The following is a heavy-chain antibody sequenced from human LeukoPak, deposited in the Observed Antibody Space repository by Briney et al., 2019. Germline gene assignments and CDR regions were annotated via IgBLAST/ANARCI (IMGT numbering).Heavy chain of an antibody. J-gene: IGHJ4*02. CDR1: GFTVSSNY. D-gene: IGHD7-27*01. CDR3: ARSLPRSGDFDY. CDR2: IYSGGST. Sequence: GGSLRLSCAASGFTVSSNYMSWVRQAPGKGLEWVSVIYSGGSTYYADSVKGRFTIPRDNSKNTLYLQMNSLRAEDTAVYYCARSLPRSGDFDYWGQGTLVTVSS. V-gene: IGHV3-66*01.